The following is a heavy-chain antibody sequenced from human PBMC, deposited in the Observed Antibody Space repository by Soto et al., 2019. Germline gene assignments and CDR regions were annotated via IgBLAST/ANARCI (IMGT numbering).Heavy chain of an antibody. V-gene: IGHV4-59*08. CDR3: ARHYGSGSSWFDY. Sequence: SETLSLTCTVSGGSISSYYWSWIRQPPGKGLEWIGYISYSGSTNYNPSLNSRVTISVDTSKNQFSLNLSSVTAADTAVYYCARHYGSGSSWFDYWGQGTLVTVSS. CDR2: ISYSGST. CDR1: GGSISSYY. D-gene: IGHD3-10*01. J-gene: IGHJ4*02.